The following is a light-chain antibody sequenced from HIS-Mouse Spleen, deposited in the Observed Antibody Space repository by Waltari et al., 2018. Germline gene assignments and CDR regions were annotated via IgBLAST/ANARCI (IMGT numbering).Light chain of an antibody. CDR3: QVWDSSSDHVV. V-gene: IGLV3-21*03. J-gene: IGLJ2*01. CDR2: DDS. Sequence: SYVLTQPPSVSVAPGKTARITCGGNNIGSKSVHWYQQKPGQAPVLVGYDDSDRPSGIPGRSSGSNSGNTATLTISRVEAGDEADYYCQVWDSSSDHVVFGGGTKLTVL. CDR1: NIGSKS.